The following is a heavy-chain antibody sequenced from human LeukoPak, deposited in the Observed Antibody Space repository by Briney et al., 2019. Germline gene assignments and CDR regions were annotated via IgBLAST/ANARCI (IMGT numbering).Heavy chain of an antibody. J-gene: IGHJ6*02. CDR1: GGSISNSY. CDR2: IYYTGTT. V-gene: IGHV4-59*01. CDR3: ARGYDIDV. Sequence: SETLSLTCTVSGGSISNSYWSWVRQPPGKALEWIGYIYYTGTTKYNPSLKSRATISLDTSKNQFSLKLTSVTAADTALFFCARGYDIDVWGQGTTVTVSS.